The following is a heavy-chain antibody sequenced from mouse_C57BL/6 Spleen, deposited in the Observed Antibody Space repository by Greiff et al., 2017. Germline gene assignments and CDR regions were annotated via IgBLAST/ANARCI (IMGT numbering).Heavy chain of an antibody. V-gene: IGHV2-2*01. CDR2: IWRGGST. Sequence: VQLVESGPGLVQPSQSLSITCTVSGFSLTSYGVHWVRQSPGKGLEWLGVIWRGGSTDYNAAFISRLSISKDNSTSQVFFKMNSLQADDTAIYYCARDYYGGYYAMDYWGQGTSVTVSS. CDR1: GFSLTSYG. D-gene: IGHD1-1*01. J-gene: IGHJ4*01. CDR3: ARDYYGGYYAMDY.